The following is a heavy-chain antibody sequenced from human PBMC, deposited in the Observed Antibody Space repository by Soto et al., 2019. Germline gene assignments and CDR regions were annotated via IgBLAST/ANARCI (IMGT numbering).Heavy chain of an antibody. Sequence: KGLEWIGEINHSGSTNYNPSLKSRVTISVDTSKNQFSLKLSSVTAADTAVYYCARIFVCLYRTAWDGSSRSRHPCG. D-gene: IGHD3-3*01. J-gene: IGHJ5*02. CDR2: INHSGST. V-gene: IGHV4-34*01. CDR3: ARIFVCLYRTAWDGSSRSRHP.